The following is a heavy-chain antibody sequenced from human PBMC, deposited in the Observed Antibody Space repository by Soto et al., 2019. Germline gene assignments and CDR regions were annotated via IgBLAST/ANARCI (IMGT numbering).Heavy chain of an antibody. CDR1: GVSINSNYF. V-gene: IGHV4-34*01. CDR3: ARGGTYYYGSGSYYNRRWFDP. D-gene: IGHD3-10*01. J-gene: IGHJ5*02. Sequence: SETLSLTCAVSGVSINSNYFWGWIRQPPGKGLEWIGEINHSGSTNYNPSLKSRVTISVDTSKNQFSLKLSSVTAADTAVYYCARGGTYYYGSGSYYNRRWFDPWGQGTLVTVSS. CDR2: INHSGST.